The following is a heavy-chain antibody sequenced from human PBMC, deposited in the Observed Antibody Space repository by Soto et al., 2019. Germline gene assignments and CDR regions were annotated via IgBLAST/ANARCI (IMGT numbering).Heavy chain of an antibody. Sequence: QVQLQQWGAGLLKPSETLSLNCAVTGGSLSGYYWSWIRQPPGKGLEGIGEAKDDGHTTYSPSLRGRGTISSDTSNNQFSRGLKSVTAADTGVYYCARGQEGVVATHWDQGSLVTVSS. D-gene: IGHD5-12*01. CDR2: AKDDGHT. CDR1: GGSLSGYY. J-gene: IGHJ4*02. CDR3: ARGQEGVVATH. V-gene: IGHV4-34*01.